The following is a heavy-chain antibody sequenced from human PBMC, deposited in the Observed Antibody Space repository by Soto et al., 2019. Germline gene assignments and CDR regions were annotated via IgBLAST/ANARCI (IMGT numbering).Heavy chain of an antibody. CDR3: ARSVFGMDPQGYSYYYYYMDV. CDR2: ISAYNGNT. Sequence: ASVKVSCKASGYTFTSYGISWVRQAPGQGLEWMGWISAYNGNTNYAQKLQGRVTMTTDTSTSTAYMELRSLRSDDTAVYYCARSVFGMDPQGYSYYYYYMDVWAKGPRSPSP. CDR1: GYTFTSYG. J-gene: IGHJ6*03. V-gene: IGHV1-18*01. D-gene: IGHD3-3*01.